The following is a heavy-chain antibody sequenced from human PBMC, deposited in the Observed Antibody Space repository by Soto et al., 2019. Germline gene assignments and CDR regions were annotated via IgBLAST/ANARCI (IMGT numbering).Heavy chain of an antibody. Sequence: EVQLVESGGGLIQPGGSLRLSCAASGFTVSSDYMSWVRQAPGKGLEWVSVIYSGSSTYYTDSVKGRFTISRDNSKNILYLQINSLRAEDTAVYYCASTIVGGPFDYWGHGTLVTVSS. V-gene: IGHV3-53*01. CDR1: GFTVSSDY. CDR2: IYSGSST. J-gene: IGHJ4*01. CDR3: ASTIVGGPFDY. D-gene: IGHD3-22*01.